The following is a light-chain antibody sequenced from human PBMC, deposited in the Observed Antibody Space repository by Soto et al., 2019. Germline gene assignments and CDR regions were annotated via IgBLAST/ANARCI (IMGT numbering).Light chain of an antibody. V-gene: IGLV2-14*01. CDR1: SSDIGSYNY. CDR2: EVS. Sequence: QSALTQPASVSGSPGQSITISCTGTSSDIGSYNYVSWYQQHPDKAPKLMIYEVSNRPSGISNRFSGSKSGNTASLTISGLQTEDEADYYCSSYTSSSTLVVFGGGTKLTVL. J-gene: IGLJ2*01. CDR3: SSYTSSSTLVV.